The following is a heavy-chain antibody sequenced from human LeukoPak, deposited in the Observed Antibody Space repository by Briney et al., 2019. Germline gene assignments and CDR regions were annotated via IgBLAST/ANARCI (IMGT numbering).Heavy chain of an antibody. CDR1: GFTFSYYG. D-gene: IGHD4-17*01. Sequence: GGSLRLSCAASGFTFSYYGMHWVRQAPGKGLEWVAVIWYDGSNKYYADSVTRRFTISRDNSNNTLYLQMNSLRAEGTAVYYCARAGGSTVSHSDYWGQGTLVTVSS. CDR3: ARAGGSTVSHSDY. J-gene: IGHJ4*02. V-gene: IGHV3-33*01. CDR2: IWYDGSNK.